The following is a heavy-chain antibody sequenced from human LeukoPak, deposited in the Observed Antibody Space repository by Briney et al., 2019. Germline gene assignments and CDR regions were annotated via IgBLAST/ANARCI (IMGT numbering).Heavy chain of an antibody. V-gene: IGHV3-66*01. CDR3: ARDSGSGWHHDY. CDR1: GFTVNNNY. CDR2: IYSGGST. J-gene: IGHJ4*02. D-gene: IGHD6-19*01. Sequence: GGSLRLSCAASGFTVNNNYMSRVRQAPGKGLEWVSIIYSGGSTSYADSVKGRFTISRDNSKNTLYLQMNSLRAEDTAVYYCARDSGSGWHHDYWGQGTLVTVSS.